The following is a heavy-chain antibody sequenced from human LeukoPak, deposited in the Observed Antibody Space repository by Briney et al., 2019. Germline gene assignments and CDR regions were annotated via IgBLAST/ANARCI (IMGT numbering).Heavy chain of an antibody. CDR1: GYTFTSYD. D-gene: IGHD6-13*01. CDR2: MNPNSGNT. V-gene: IGHV1-8*03. CDR3: ARGPPYSSSWLIFFDY. Sequence: ASVKVSCKASGYTFTSYDINWVRQATGQGLEWMGWMNPNSGNTGYAQKFQGRVTITRNTSISTAYMELSSLRSEDTAVYYCARGPPYSSSWLIFFDYWGQGTLVTVSS. J-gene: IGHJ4*02.